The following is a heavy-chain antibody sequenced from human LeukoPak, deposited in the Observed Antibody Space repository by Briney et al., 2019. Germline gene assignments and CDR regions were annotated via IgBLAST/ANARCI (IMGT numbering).Heavy chain of an antibody. CDR1: GFTFSDYN. J-gene: IGHJ3*02. Sequence: PGGSLRLSCAASGFTFSDYNMNWVRQAPGKGLEWVAYISSSSSPIYYADSVKGRFTISRDNAKNSLYLQMNSLRDEDTAVYYCARARAWAFDIWGQGTMVSVSS. CDR3: ARARAWAFDI. CDR2: ISSSSSPI. D-gene: IGHD3-10*01. V-gene: IGHV3-48*02.